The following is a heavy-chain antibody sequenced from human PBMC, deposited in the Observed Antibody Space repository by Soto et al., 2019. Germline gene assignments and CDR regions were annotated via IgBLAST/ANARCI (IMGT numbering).Heavy chain of an antibody. CDR3: AKGRLRFPSLRGNAFEI. D-gene: IGHD3-16*01. V-gene: IGHV3-30*18. Sequence: ESGGGVVQPGRSLRLSCAASGFTFSTFGMHWVRQAPGKGLEWVAIISYDGSKKYYADSVKGRFTISRDNSKNTLSLQMNSLRPEDTAGYYCAKGRLRFPSLRGNAFEIWGQGTMVTVSS. CDR1: GFTFSTFG. CDR2: ISYDGSKK. J-gene: IGHJ3*02.